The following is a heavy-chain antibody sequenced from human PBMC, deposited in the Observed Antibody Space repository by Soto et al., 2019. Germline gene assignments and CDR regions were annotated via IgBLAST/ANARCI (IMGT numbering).Heavy chain of an antibody. Sequence: SETLSLTCAVYGGSFSGYYWSWIRQPPGKGLEWIGEINHSGSTNYNPSLKSRVTISVDTSKNQFSLKLSSVTAADTAVYYCASFFVAPRSGPNYYYYYMDVWGKGTTVTVSS. CDR3: ASFFVAPRSGPNYYYYYMDV. CDR2: INHSGST. J-gene: IGHJ6*03. CDR1: GGSFSGYY. D-gene: IGHD3-3*01. V-gene: IGHV4-34*01.